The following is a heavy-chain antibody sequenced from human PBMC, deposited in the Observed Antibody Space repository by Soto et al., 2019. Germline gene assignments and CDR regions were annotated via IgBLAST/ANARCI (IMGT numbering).Heavy chain of an antibody. CDR3: ARDKMGVTHYFDY. V-gene: IGHV4-59*01. D-gene: IGHD1-26*01. Sequence: SETLSLTCTVSGGSISSYYWSWIRQPPGKGLEWIGYIYYSGSTNYNPSLKSRVTISVDTSKNQFSLKLSSVTAADTAVYYCARDKMGVTHYFDYWGQGTLVTVSS. CDR2: IYYSGST. CDR1: GGSISSYY. J-gene: IGHJ4*02.